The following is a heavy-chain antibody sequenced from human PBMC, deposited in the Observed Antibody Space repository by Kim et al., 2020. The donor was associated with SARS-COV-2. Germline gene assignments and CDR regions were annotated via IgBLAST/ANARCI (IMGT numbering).Heavy chain of an antibody. J-gene: IGHJ4*02. Sequence: SETLSLTCAVSGGSVSSANWWTWVHQSPKKGLEWIGEISHSGNTNYNPSLKSRVTISIDKSKNQFSLKVSSVTAADTAVYYCARDWGMVQGVLEYWGQGT. CDR3: ARDWGMVQGVLEY. V-gene: IGHV4-4*02. D-gene: IGHD3-10*01. CDR1: GGSVSSANW. CDR2: ISHSGNT.